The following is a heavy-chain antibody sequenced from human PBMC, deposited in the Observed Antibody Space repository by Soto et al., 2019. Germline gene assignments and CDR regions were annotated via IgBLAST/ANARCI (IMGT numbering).Heavy chain of an antibody. CDR1: GFTFSSYL. CDR3: ARDRGQQRPITYGMDV. J-gene: IGHJ6*02. D-gene: IGHD6-13*01. CDR2: IKQDGSEK. Sequence: GGSLRLSCAASGFTFSSYLMSWVRQAPGKGLEWVANIKQDGSEKYYVDSVKGRFTISRDNAKNSLYLQMNSLRAEDTAVYYCARDRGQQRPITYGMDVWGQGPPVTV. V-gene: IGHV3-7*01.